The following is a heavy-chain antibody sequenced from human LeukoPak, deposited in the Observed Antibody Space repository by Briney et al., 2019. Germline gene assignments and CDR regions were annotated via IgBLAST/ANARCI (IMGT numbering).Heavy chain of an antibody. CDR3: ARITDSGGQGDY. Sequence: PGGSLRLSCAASGFTVSSNYMSWVRQAPGKGLEWVSVIYSGGNTYYADSVKGRFTISRDDSKNTLYLQMNSLRAEDTAVYYCARITDSGGQGDYWGPGTLVTVSS. D-gene: IGHD3-22*01. CDR2: IYSGGNT. CDR1: GFTVSSNY. V-gene: IGHV3-66*01. J-gene: IGHJ4*02.